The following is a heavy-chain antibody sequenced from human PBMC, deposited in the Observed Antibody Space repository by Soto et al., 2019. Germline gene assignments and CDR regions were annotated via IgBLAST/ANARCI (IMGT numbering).Heavy chain of an antibody. V-gene: IGHV3-21*01. CDR2: ISSSSTNI. CDR1: GFTFSSYS. J-gene: IGHJ4*02. CDR3: GRVTAEGHYDSSGYPFDY. Sequence: EVQLVESGGGLVKPGGCLRLSCAASGFTFSSYSMNWVRQAPGKGLEWVSFISSSSTNIYHADSVKGRFTISRDNAKNSQYLQMNSLRAEDTAVYYCGRVTAEGHYDSSGYPFDYRGQGTLVTVSS. D-gene: IGHD3-22*01.